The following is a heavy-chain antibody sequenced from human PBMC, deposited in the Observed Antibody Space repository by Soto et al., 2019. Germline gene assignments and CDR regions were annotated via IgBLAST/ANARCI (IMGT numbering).Heavy chain of an antibody. CDR2: IIPIFGTA. V-gene: IGHV1-69*01. CDR1: GGTFSSYA. D-gene: IGHD1-20*01. CDR3: ARSITGTVSYYYGMDV. Sequence: KVSCKASGGTFSSYAISWVRQAPGQGLEWMGGIIPIFGTANYAQKFQGRVTITADESTSTAYMELSSLRSEDTAVYYCARSITGTVSYYYGMDVWGQGTTVTVSS. J-gene: IGHJ6*02.